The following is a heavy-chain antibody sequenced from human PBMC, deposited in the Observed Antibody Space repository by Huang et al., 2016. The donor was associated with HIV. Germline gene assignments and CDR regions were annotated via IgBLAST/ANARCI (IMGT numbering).Heavy chain of an antibody. V-gene: IGHV1-8*02. Sequence: QVHLVQSGAEVKKPGASVKVSCKASGYTFTNYDINWVRPAPGRGLEWMGGMNPNTGNTGFAKSFQGRGTMTRKTSITTAYMKLTSLTSEDTAVYYCARSAYGDLDYWGLGTLVIVSS. D-gene: IGHD4-17*01. CDR2: MNPNTGNT. CDR1: GYTFTNYD. J-gene: IGHJ4*02. CDR3: ARSAYGDLDY.